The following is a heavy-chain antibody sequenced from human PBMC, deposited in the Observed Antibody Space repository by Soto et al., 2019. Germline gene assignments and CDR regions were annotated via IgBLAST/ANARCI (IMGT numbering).Heavy chain of an antibody. CDR2: IYWDDDK. V-gene: IGHV2-5*02. Sequence: QITLKESGPTLVKPTQTLTLTCTFSGFSLSTSGVGVGWIRQPPGKALEWLALIYWDDDKRYSPSLKSRLTITKDTSKNQVVLTMTNMDPVDTATYYCAHLTYYYGSGSLDFDYWGQGTLVTVSS. J-gene: IGHJ4*02. CDR1: GFSLSTSGVG. CDR3: AHLTYYYGSGSLDFDY. D-gene: IGHD3-10*01.